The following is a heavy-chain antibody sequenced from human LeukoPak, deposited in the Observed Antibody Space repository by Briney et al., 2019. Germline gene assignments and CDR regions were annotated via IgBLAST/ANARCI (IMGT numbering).Heavy chain of an antibody. V-gene: IGHV4-59*01. Sequence: PSETLSLTCTVSGGSISSYYWSWIRQPPGKGLEWIGYIYYSGSTNYNPSLKSRVTISVDTSKNQFSLKLSSVTAADTAVYYCARVIYYYGSGRYYYYGMDVWGQGTTVTVSS. CDR2: IYYSGST. CDR3: ARVIYYYGSGRYYYYGMDV. CDR1: GGSISSYY. J-gene: IGHJ6*02. D-gene: IGHD3-10*01.